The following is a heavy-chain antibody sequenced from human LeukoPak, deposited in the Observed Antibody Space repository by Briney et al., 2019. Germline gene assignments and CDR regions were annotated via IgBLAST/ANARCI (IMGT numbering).Heavy chain of an antibody. CDR2: ISYDGSSK. D-gene: IGHD4-17*01. V-gene: IGHV3-30*18. CDR1: GLTFSDYG. J-gene: IGHJ4*02. CDR3: AKGTIITVTPPVH. Sequence: PGGSLRLSCAASGLTFSDYGMHWVRQAPGKGLEWVAVISYDGSSKYYADSIKGRFIISRDNSNDTLYLQMNSLRVEDTAVYYCAKGTIITVTPPVHWGQGTLVTVSS.